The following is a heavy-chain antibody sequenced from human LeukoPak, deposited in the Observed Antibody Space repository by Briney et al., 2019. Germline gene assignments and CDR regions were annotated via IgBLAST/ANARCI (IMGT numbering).Heavy chain of an antibody. J-gene: IGHJ5*02. D-gene: IGHD1-26*01. CDR1: GGTFSSYA. CDR3: ARGALGATTWWFDP. CDR2: IIPIFGIA. V-gene: IGHV1-69*04. Sequence: ASVKVSCKASGGTFSSYAISWVRQAPGQGLEWMGRIIPIFGIANYAQKFQGRVTITADKSTSTAYMELSSLRSEDTAVYYCARGALGATTWWFDPWGQGTLDTVSS.